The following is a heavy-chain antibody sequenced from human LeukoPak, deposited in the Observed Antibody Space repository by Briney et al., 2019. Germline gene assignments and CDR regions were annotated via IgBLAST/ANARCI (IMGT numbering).Heavy chain of an antibody. J-gene: IGHJ6*02. CDR2: IRSKAYGGTT. V-gene: IGHV3-49*05. Sequence: KSGGSLRLSCTASGFTFGDYAMSWFRQAPGKGLEWVGFIRSKAYGGTTEYAASVKGRFTISRDDSKSIAYLQMNSLKTEDTAVYYCTRYYDFWSGYYTHYYYGMDVWGQGTTVTVSS. D-gene: IGHD3-3*01. CDR1: GFTFGDYA. CDR3: TRYYDFWSGYYTHYYYGMDV.